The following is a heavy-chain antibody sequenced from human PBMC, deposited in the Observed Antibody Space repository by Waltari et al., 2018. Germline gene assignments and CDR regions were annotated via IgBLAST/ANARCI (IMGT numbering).Heavy chain of an antibody. CDR2: INPNSGGT. J-gene: IGHJ3*02. D-gene: IGHD3-16*01. CDR3: AREIANLGFVYAFDI. CDR1: GYTFTGYY. V-gene: IGHV1-2*04. Sequence: QVQLVQSGAEVKKPGASVKVSCKASGYTFTGYYMHWVRQAPGQGLEWMGRINPNSGGTNYAQKFQGWVTMTRDTSISTAYMELSRLRSDDTAVYYCAREIANLGFVYAFDIWGQGTMVTVSS.